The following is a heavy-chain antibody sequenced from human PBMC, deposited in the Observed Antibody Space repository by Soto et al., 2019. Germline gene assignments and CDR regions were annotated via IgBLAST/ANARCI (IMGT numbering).Heavy chain of an antibody. CDR3: ARDRGCSGGSCYAFDY. J-gene: IGHJ4*02. V-gene: IGHV1-46*01. Sequence: QVQLVQSGAEVKKPGASVKVSCKASGYTFTSYYMHWVRQAPGQGLEGMGIINPSGGSTSYAQKFQGRVTMTRDTSTSTVYMELSSLRSEDTAVYYCARDRGCSGGSCYAFDYWGQGTLVTVSS. D-gene: IGHD2-15*01. CDR2: INPSGGST. CDR1: GYTFTSYY.